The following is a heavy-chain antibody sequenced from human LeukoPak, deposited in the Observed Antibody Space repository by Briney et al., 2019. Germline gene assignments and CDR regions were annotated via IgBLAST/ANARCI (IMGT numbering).Heavy chain of an antibody. CDR2: IWYDGSNK. Sequence: PGGSLRLSCAASGLTFSSYGMRWARKAPGKGREWVAVIWYDGSNKYYADSVKGRFTISRDNSKNTLYLQMNSLRAEDTAVYYCARDSATYGMDVWGQGTTVTVSS. J-gene: IGHJ6*02. D-gene: IGHD6-25*01. CDR3: ARDSATYGMDV. V-gene: IGHV3-33*01. CDR1: GLTFSSYG.